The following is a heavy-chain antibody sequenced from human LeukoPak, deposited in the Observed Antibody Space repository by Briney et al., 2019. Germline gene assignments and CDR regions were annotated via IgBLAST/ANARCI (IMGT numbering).Heavy chain of an antibody. D-gene: IGHD6-19*01. CDR1: GFTVSSNY. V-gene: IGHV3-66*01. CDR2: ISTGGST. J-gene: IGHJ5*02. CDR3: AREGSGYDT. Sequence: GGSLRLSCAASGFTVSSNYMTWVRQAPGKGLEWVSVISTGGSTYYADSVKGRFTISRDNSKSTLYLQMNNVRVEDTAVYYCAREGSGYDTWGQGTLVTVSS.